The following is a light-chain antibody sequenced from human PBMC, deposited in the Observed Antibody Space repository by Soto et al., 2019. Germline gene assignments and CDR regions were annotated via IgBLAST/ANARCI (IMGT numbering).Light chain of an antibody. CDR1: QGISNH. CDR2: AAS. CDR3: QKFTSAPFT. V-gene: IGKV1-27*01. J-gene: IGKJ4*01. Sequence: DIQMTQSPSSLSASVGDRVTITCRASQGISNHLAWYQQKPGKLPKLLIYAASILPSGVPSRFSGSGSGTDFTLAISSLQPEDVAIYYCQKFTSAPFTCGGGTKVEI.